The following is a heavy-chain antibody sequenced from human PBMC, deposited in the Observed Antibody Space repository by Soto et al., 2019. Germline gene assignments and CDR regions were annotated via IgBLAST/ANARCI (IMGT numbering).Heavy chain of an antibody. CDR3: ARQSGYHNWFDP. J-gene: IGHJ5*02. CDR2: IDPSDSYT. CDR1: GYSFTSYW. D-gene: IGHD3-22*01. V-gene: IGHV5-10-1*01. Sequence: PGESLKISCKGSGYSFTSYWISWVRQMPGKGLEWMGRIDPSDSYTNYSPAFQGHVTISADKSISTAYLQWSSLKASDTAMYYCARQSGYHNWFDPWGQGTLVTVSS.